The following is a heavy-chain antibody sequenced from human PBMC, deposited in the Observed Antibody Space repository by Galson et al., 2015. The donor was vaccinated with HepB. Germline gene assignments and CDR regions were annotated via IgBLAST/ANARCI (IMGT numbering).Heavy chain of an antibody. CDR1: GGSFSGYY. CDR2: INHSGST. CDR3: ASSQEIAEVDAFDI. J-gene: IGHJ3*02. V-gene: IGHV4-34*01. D-gene: IGHD2/OR15-2a*01. Sequence: SETLSLTCAVYGGSFSGYYWSWIRQPPGKGLEWIGEINHSGSTNYNPSLKSRVTISVDTSKNQFSLKLSSVTAADAAVYYCASSQEIAEVDAFDIWGQGTMVTVSS.